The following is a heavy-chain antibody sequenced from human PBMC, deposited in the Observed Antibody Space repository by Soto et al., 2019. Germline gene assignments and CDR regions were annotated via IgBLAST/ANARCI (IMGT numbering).Heavy chain of an antibody. V-gene: IGHV4-30-4*02. Sequence: SETLSLTCTVSGGSISSDDYYWSWIRQPPGKGLEWIGYIYYSGSSYYNPSLKSRVTISVGTSKNQFSLKLSSVTAADTAVYYCAKDSGYNYGYFRWFDPWGQGTLVTAPQ. CDR1: GGSISSDDYY. D-gene: IGHD5-18*01. J-gene: IGHJ5*02. CDR2: IYYSGSS. CDR3: AKDSGYNYGYFRWFDP.